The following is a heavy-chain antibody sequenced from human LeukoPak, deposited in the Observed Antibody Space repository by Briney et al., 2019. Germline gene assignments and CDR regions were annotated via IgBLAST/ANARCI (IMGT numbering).Heavy chain of an antibody. V-gene: IGHV1-8*02. Sequence: GASMKVSCTASGHTFTSYDINWVRQATGQGLEWMGWMTPNSGNTGYAQKLQGRVTMTTDTSTITAYMELRSLRSDDTAVYYYARINYDISTGYSNNWFDPWGQGTLVTVSS. D-gene: IGHD3-9*01. CDR2: MTPNSGNT. CDR3: ARINYDISTGYSNNWFDP. CDR1: GHTFTSYD. J-gene: IGHJ5*02.